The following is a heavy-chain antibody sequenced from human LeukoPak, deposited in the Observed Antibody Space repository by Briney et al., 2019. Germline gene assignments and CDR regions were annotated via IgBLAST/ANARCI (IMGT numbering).Heavy chain of an antibody. J-gene: IGHJ5*02. V-gene: IGHV4-59*08. CDR2: VFYSGNT. CDR1: GGYISTYY. Sequence: SETLSLTCNVSGGYISTYYWSWIRQPPGKGLEWIGYVFYSGNTKYNPSLKSRVTMSVDTSKNQFSLKLSSLTAADTAVYYCARRVDDYYGSPPRGWFDPWGQGTLVTVSS. D-gene: IGHD3-10*01. CDR3: ARRVDDYYGSPPRGWFDP.